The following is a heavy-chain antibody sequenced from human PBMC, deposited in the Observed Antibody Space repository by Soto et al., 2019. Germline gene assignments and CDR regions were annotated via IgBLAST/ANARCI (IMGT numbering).Heavy chain of an antibody. Sequence: QVQLVQSGAEVKKPGSSVQVSCKASGDTFSFYTINWVRQAPGLGLEWMGRVTPILSMSNYAQKFQGRVTMTADKSTSTAYMELRSLRSEDTAFYYCATSYGSGYRAFDYWGQGALVTVSS. CDR1: GDTFSFYT. D-gene: IGHD3-10*01. J-gene: IGHJ4*02. CDR3: ATSYGSGYRAFDY. CDR2: VTPILSMS. V-gene: IGHV1-69*02.